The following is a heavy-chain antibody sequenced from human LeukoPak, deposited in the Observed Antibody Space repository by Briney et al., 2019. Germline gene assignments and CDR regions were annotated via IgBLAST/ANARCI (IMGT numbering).Heavy chain of an antibody. J-gene: IGHJ4*02. CDR1: GGSLSHYY. Sequence: PSETLSLTCAVYGGSLSHYYWSWIRQPPGKGLEWNGSIYYSGSTYYNPSLKSRVTISVDTSKNQFSLKLSSVTAADTAVYYCARNHPESTVTTLFDYWGRGTLVTVSS. V-gene: IGHV4-39*01. CDR3: ARNHPESTVTTLFDY. D-gene: IGHD4-17*01. CDR2: IYYSGST.